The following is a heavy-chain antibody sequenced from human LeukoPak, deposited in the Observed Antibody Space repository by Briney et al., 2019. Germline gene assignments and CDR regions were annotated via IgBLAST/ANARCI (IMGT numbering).Heavy chain of an antibody. CDR2: IYSSGST. CDR1: GAXISTYY. CDR3: ARGERPGPDY. J-gene: IGHJ4*02. V-gene: IGHV4-4*07. D-gene: IGHD2-8*02. Sequence: PSETLSLTCTVSGAXISTYYCAWIRQPAGKGLEWIGRIYSSGSTNYNPSLKSRVTMSVDTSKNQISLKLTSVTAADTAVYYCARGERPGPDYWGPGILVTVSS.